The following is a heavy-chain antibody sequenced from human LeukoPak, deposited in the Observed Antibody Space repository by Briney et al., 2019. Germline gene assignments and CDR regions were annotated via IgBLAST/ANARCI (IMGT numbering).Heavy chain of an antibody. CDR1: GGSFSSYG. J-gene: IGHJ1*01. Sequence: SVTVSFKASGGSFSSYGISWVRQAPGQGLEWMGGRVPTLGPTNLAQKFQGRLTITADESTSTAYMELNGLSVEDTAVYYCAREGPVGTDGFWGQGTLVTVSS. D-gene: IGHD5-24*01. CDR3: AREGPVGTDGF. V-gene: IGHV1-69*13. CDR2: RVPTLGPT.